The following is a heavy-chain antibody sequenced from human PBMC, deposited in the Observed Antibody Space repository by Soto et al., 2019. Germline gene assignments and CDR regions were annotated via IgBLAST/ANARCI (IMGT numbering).Heavy chain of an antibody. J-gene: IGHJ6*02. Sequence: VGSLRLSCAASGFTFSSYGMHWVRQAPGKGLEWVAVIWYDGSNKYYADSVKGRFTISRDNSKNTLYLQMNSLRAEDTAVYSCARDVRGSQLLWFGELSRYSYYYYGMDVWGQGTTVTVSS. CDR1: GFTFSSYG. V-gene: IGHV3-33*01. D-gene: IGHD3-10*01. CDR3: ARDVRGSQLLWFGELSRYSYYYYGMDV. CDR2: IWYDGSNK.